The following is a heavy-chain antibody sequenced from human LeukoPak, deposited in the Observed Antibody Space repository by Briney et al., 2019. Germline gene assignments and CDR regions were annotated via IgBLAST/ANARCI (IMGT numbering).Heavy chain of an antibody. CDR2: IYSSGST. V-gene: IGHV4-59*01. J-gene: IGHJ5*02. CDR3: ARGGGGGTWFDT. CDR1: GGSISDYY. D-gene: IGHD2-21*01. Sequence: SETLSLTCTVSGGSISDYYWSWIRQPPGKGLEWIGYIYSSGSTNYNPSLKNRVTISANTSKKQFSLKVNSMTAADTAVDYCARGGGGGTWFDTWGQGNLVTVSS.